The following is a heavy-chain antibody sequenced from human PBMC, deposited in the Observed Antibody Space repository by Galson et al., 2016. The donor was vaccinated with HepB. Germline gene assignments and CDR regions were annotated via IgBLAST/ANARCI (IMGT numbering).Heavy chain of an antibody. CDR1: GFTFRSYA. Sequence: SLRLSCAASGFTFRSYAMHWVRQAPGKGLEWVAVISYGGSYDYYADSVKGRFTISRNNSKNTLSLQMNSLRAEDTAVYYCAKVGLTGYSAYGMDVWGQGTTVTVSS. V-gene: IGHV3-30*18. CDR2: ISYGGSYD. CDR3: AKVGLTGYSAYGMDV. D-gene: IGHD3-9*01. J-gene: IGHJ6*02.